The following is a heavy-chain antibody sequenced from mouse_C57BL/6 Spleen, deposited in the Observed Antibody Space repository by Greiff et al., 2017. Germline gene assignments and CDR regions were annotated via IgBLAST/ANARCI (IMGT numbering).Heavy chain of an antibody. CDR2: INPNNGGT. J-gene: IGHJ2*01. V-gene: IGHV1-26*01. CDR3: GRSSYFDY. CDR1: GYTFTDYY. Sequence: VHVKQSGPELVKPGASVKISCKASGYTFTDYYMNWVKQSHGKSLEWIGDINPNNGGTSYNQTFKGKATLTVDKSSSTAYMELRSLTSEYSAVYYCGRSSYFDYWGQGTTLTVSS. D-gene: IGHD1-1*01.